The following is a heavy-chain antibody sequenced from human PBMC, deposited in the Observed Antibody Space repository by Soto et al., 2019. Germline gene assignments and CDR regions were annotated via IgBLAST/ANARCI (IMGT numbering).Heavy chain of an antibody. CDR2: ISGSGGSK. CDR1: GFTFSSYA. D-gene: IGHD3-3*01. V-gene: IGHV3-23*01. Sequence: EVQLLESGGGLVQPGGSLRLSCAASGFTFSSYAMSWVRQAPGKGLEWVSAISGSGGSKYYADSVKGRFTISRDNSKNTLYLQMNSLRAEDTAVYYCAKGSYYDFWSGYYDYWGQGTLVTVSS. CDR3: AKGSYYDFWSGYYDY. J-gene: IGHJ4*02.